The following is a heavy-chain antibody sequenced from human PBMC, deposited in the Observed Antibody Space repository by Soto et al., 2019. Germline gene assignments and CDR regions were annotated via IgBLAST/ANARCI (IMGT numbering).Heavy chain of an antibody. V-gene: IGHV3-23*01. Sequence: PGGSLRLSCAASGFTFSSYAMSWVRQAPGKGLEWVSAISGSGGSTYYADSVKGRFTISRDNSKNTLYLQMNSLRAEDTAVYYCASLGASPYYYYGMDVWGQGTTVTVSS. D-gene: IGHD1-26*01. CDR3: ASLGASPYYYYGMDV. CDR2: ISGSGGST. CDR1: GFTFSSYA. J-gene: IGHJ6*02.